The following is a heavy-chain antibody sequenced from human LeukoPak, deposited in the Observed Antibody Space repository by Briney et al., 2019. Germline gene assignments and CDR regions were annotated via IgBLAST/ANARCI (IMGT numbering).Heavy chain of an antibody. D-gene: IGHD4-17*01. CDR3: ARLKGTDGYGDYEGAFDI. CDR2: IYYSGST. J-gene: IGHJ3*02. CDR1: GGSISSYY. Sequence: SETLSLTCTVSGGSISSYYWSWIRQPPGKGLEWIGYIYYSGSTNYNPSLKSRVTISVDTSKNQFSLKLSSVTAADTAVYYCARLKGTDGYGDYEGAFDIWGQGTMVTVSS. V-gene: IGHV4-59*08.